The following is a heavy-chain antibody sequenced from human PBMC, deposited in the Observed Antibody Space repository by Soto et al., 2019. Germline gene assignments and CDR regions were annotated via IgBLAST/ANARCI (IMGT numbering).Heavy chain of an antibody. CDR3: GRGSGLNWFDP. CDR1: GFTFSSYG. D-gene: IGHD3-10*01. V-gene: IGHV3-30*03. CDR2: ISYDGSNK. J-gene: IGHJ5*02. Sequence: PGGSLRLSCAASGFTFSSYGMHWVRQAPGKGLEWVAVISYDGSNKYYADSVKGRFTISRDNSKNTLYLQMNSLRAEDTAVYYCGRGSGLNWFDPWGQGTLVTVSS.